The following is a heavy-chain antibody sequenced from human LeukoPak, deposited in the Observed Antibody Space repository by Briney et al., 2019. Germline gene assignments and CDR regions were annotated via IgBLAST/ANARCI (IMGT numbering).Heavy chain of an antibody. D-gene: IGHD3-10*01. CDR1: GGSFSDYF. CDR2: INHSGRT. CDR3: ARDQESGSYVNWFDP. Sequence: SETLSLTCAVYGGSFSDYFWGWIRQPPGKGLEWIGEINHSGRTYYNPSLKSRVTISVDTSKNQFSLNLSSVTAADTAVYYCARDQESGSYVNWFDPWGQGTLVTVSS. J-gene: IGHJ5*02. V-gene: IGHV4-34*01.